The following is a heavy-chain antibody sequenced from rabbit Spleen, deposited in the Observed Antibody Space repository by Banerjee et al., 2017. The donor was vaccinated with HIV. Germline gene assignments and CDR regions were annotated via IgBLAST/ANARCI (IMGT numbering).Heavy chain of an antibody. CDR3: ARDLVGVIGWNFYL. J-gene: IGHJ4*01. V-gene: IGHV1S45*01. CDR1: GVSFSNKAV. CDR2: INAVTGRP. D-gene: IGHD1-1*01. Sequence: QEQLVESGGGLVQPEGSLTLTCTASGVSFSNKAVMCWVRQAPGKGLEWIACINAVTGRPVYANWAKGRFTFSKTSSTTVTLQMTSLTAADTATYFCARDLVGVIGWNFYLWGPGTLVTVS.